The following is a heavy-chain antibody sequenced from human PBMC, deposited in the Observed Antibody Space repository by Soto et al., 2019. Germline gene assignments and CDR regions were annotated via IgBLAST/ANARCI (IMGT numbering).Heavy chain of an antibody. CDR2: ISSSSSTI. J-gene: IGHJ4*02. D-gene: IGHD3-22*01. CDR3: ARVFPYYYDSSGYYVFDY. Sequence: EVQLVESGGGLVQPGGSLRLSCAASGFTFSSYSMNWVRQAPGKGLEWVSYISSSSSTIYYADSVKGRFTIPRDNAKNSLYLQMNSLRDEDTAVYYCARVFPYYYDSSGYYVFDYWGQGTLVTVSS. V-gene: IGHV3-48*02. CDR1: GFTFSSYS.